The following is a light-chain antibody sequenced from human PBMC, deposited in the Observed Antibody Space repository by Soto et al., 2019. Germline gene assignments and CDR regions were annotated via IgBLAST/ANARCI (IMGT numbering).Light chain of an antibody. CDR3: QQYNNWPPIT. CDR2: GAS. V-gene: IGKV3-15*01. CDR1: QSISSN. J-gene: IGKJ5*01. Sequence: IVMTHSPASLSFSPGEIAALSCRAVQSISSNYLAWYQQKPGQAPRLLIYGASTRATGIPARFSGSGSGTEFTLTISSLQSEDFAVYYCQQYNNWPPITFGQGTRLEIK.